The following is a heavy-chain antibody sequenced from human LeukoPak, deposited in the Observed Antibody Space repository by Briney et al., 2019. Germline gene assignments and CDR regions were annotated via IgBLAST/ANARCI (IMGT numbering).Heavy chain of an antibody. J-gene: IGHJ4*02. CDR2: IIPIFGTA. V-gene: IGHV1-69*05. CDR3: AREITMVRGARAGFDY. D-gene: IGHD3-10*01. Sequence: SVKVSSKASGGPFSSYAISWVRQAPGQGLEWMGGIIPIFGTANYAQKFQGRVTITTDESTSTAYMELSSLRSEDTAVYYCAREITMVRGARAGFDYWGQGTLVTVSS. CDR1: GGPFSSYA.